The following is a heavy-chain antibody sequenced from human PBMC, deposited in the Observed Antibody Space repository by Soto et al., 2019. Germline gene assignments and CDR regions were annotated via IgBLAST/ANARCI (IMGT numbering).Heavy chain of an antibody. CDR3: ARDSPHGEWFDP. CDR2: IYYSGST. CDR1: GGSISSGGYY. D-gene: IGHD3-10*01. V-gene: IGHV4-31*01. Sequence: QVQLQESGPGLVKPSQTLSLTCTVSGGSISSGGYYWSWIRQHPGKGLEWIGYIYYSGSTYYNPSPKSQVTISVDTSKNQFALKLSSVTAADTAVYYCARDSPHGEWFDPWGQGTLVTVSS. J-gene: IGHJ5*02.